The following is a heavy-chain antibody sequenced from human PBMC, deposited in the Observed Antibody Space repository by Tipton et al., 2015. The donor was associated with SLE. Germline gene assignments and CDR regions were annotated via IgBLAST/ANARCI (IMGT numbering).Heavy chain of an antibody. Sequence: SLRLSCAASGFTFSSYGMHWVRQAPGKGLEWVAVIWYDGSNKYYADSVKGRFTISRDNSKNTLYLQMNSLRAEDTAMYYCAKDVAAAGGVYYMDVWGKGTTVTVSS. D-gene: IGHD6-13*01. V-gene: IGHV3-30*18. J-gene: IGHJ6*03. CDR1: GFTFSSYG. CDR2: IWYDGSNK. CDR3: AKDVAAAGGVYYMDV.